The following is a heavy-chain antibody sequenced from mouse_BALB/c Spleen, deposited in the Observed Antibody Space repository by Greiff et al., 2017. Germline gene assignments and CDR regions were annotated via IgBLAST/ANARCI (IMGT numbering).Heavy chain of an antibody. CDR2: IYPSDSYT. D-gene: IGHD2-13*01. Sequence: QVQLQQPGAELVRPGASVKLSCKASGYTFTSYWINWVKQRPGQGLEWIGNIYPSDSYTNYNQKFKDKATLTVDKSSSTAYMQLSSPTSEDSAVYYCTRFGTTALYYYAMDYWGQGTSVTVSS. V-gene: IGHV1-69*02. CDR3: TRFGTTALYYYAMDY. J-gene: IGHJ4*01. CDR1: GYTFTSYW.